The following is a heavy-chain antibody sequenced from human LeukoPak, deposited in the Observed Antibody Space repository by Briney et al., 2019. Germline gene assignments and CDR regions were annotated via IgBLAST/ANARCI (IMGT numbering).Heavy chain of an antibody. CDR2: IWSDGSSK. CDR1: GFTFSSYG. Sequence: GSLRLSCAASGFTFSSYGMHWVRQAPGKGLEWVAVIWSDGSSKHYADSVKGRFTISRDNSKNTLYLQMNSLRAEDTALYCCARGQPPSYYDMDVWGQGTTVTVSS. V-gene: IGHV3-33*01. J-gene: IGHJ6*02. CDR3: ARGQPPSYYDMDV. D-gene: IGHD6-13*01.